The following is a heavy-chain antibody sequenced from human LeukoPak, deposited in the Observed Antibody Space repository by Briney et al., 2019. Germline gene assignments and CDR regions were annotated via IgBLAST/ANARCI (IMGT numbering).Heavy chain of an antibody. CDR2: IYYSGST. V-gene: IGHV4-39*01. CDR3: ARPIPGYYYYYMDV. Sequence: SETLSLTCTVSGGSISSSSYYWGWIRQPPGKGLEWIGSIYYSGSTYYNPSLKSRVTISVDTSKNQFSLKLSSVTAADTAEYYCARPIPGYYYYYMDVWGKGTTVTVSS. CDR1: GGSISSSSYY. J-gene: IGHJ6*03. D-gene: IGHD2-2*02.